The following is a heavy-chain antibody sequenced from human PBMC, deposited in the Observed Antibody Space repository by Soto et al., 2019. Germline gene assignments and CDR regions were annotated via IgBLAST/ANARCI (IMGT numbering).Heavy chain of an antibody. CDR1: GGTFSSYT. CDR3: GREGVVAGGMDV. V-gene: IGHV1-69*08. D-gene: IGHD2-15*01. Sequence: QVQLVQSGAEVKKPGSSVKVSCKASGGTFSSYTIYWVRQAPGQGLEWMGRIIPILGIANYAQKFQGRVTITADKSTSTAHMELTSLRSEDTAVYYCGREGVVAGGMDVWGQGTTVTVSS. CDR2: IIPILGIA. J-gene: IGHJ6*02.